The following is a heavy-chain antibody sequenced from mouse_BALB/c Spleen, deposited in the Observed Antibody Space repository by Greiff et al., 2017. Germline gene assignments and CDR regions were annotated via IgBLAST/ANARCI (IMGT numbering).Heavy chain of an antibody. V-gene: IGHV2-9-2*01. CDR2: IWTGGGT. Sequence: ESGPGLVAPSQSLSITCTVSGFSLTSYDISWIRQPPGKGLEWLGVIWTGGGTNYNSAFMSRLSISKDNSKSQVFLKMNSLQTDDTAIYYCVRDRDDYDAYAMDYWGQGTSVTVSS. D-gene: IGHD2-4*01. CDR1: GFSLTSYD. CDR3: VRDRDDYDAYAMDY. J-gene: IGHJ4*01.